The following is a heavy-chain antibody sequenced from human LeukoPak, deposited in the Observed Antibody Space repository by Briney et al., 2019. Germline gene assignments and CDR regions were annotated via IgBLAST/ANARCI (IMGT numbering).Heavy chain of an antibody. V-gene: IGHV3-7*01. D-gene: IGHD1-14*01. CDR2: IQQDGIKK. CDR1: GFTFSTYW. Sequence: GGSLRLSCAASGFTFSTYWMSWVRQAPGKGLEWVANIQQDGIKKYYVDSVEGRFTISRKNAKNSLFLQMSSLRADDTAVYYCGREVWGPEYWGQGTLVTVSS. J-gene: IGHJ4*02. CDR3: GREVWGPEY.